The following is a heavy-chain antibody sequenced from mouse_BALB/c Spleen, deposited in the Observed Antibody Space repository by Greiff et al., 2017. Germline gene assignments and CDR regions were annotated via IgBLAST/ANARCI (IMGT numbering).Heavy chain of an antibody. V-gene: IGHV1-54*01. D-gene: IGHD2-4*01. Sequence: QVQLQQSGAELVRPGTSVKVSCKASGYAFTNYLIEWVKQRPGQGLEWIGVINPGSGGTNYNEKFKGKATLTADKSSSTAYMQLSSLTSDDSAVYFCARSPYYDYDRAWFAYWGQGTLVTVSA. CDR1: GYAFTNYL. J-gene: IGHJ3*01. CDR2: INPGSGGT. CDR3: ARSPYYDYDRAWFAY.